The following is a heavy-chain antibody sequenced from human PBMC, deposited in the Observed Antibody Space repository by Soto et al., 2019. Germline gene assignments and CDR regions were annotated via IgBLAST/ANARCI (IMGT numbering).Heavy chain of an antibody. V-gene: IGHV3-30*18. Sequence: QVQLVESGGGVVQPGRSLRLSCAASGFTFSSYGMHWVRQAPGKGLEWVAVISYDGSNKYYADSVKGRFTISRDNSKNTLYLQMNSLRAEDTAVYYRAKPASTGYSSGWGVDYWGQGTLVTVSS. CDR3: AKPASTGYSSGWGVDY. CDR2: ISYDGSNK. D-gene: IGHD6-19*01. CDR1: GFTFSSYG. J-gene: IGHJ4*02.